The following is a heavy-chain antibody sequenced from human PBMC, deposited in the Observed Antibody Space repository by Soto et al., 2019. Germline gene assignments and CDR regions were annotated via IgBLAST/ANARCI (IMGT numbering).Heavy chain of an antibody. V-gene: IGHV1-8*01. CDR3: ARGRFRRTWFDH. D-gene: IGHD3-16*01. CDR2: MNPDSGNT. Sequence: QVQLVQSGAEVKKPGASVKVSCKASGYTFTTYDIHWVRQATGQGLEWMGWMNPDSGNTGQSKQFMGRVTMTRDTSTSTPYMELSSLRFEDTAVYYWARGRFRRTWFDHWGQGTVVNVSS. J-gene: IGHJ5*02. CDR1: GYTFTTYD.